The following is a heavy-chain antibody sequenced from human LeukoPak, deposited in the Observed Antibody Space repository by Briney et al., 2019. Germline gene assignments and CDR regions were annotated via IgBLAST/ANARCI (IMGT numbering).Heavy chain of an antibody. CDR3: ATGTYYYDSSGYGYYYYMDV. Sequence: ASVKVSCKASGYTFTSYGISWVRQAPGQGLEWMGWISAYNGNTNYAQKLQGRVTMTEDTSTDTAYMELSSLRSEDTAVYYCATGTYYYDSSGYGYYYYMDVWGKGTTVTVSS. J-gene: IGHJ6*03. CDR1: GYTFTSYG. CDR2: ISAYNGNT. V-gene: IGHV1-18*01. D-gene: IGHD3-22*01.